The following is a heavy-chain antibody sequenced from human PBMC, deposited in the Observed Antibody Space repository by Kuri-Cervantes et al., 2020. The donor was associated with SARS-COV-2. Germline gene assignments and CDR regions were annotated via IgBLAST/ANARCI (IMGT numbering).Heavy chain of an antibody. J-gene: IGHJ6*02. Sequence: GESLKISCAASGFTFSSYGMHWVRQTPGEGLEWVAITSYDGSTKYYADSVKGRFTISRDNSKNTLYLQMNSLRAEDTAVYYCARDRGSGYGMDVWGQGTTVTVSS. CDR3: ARDRGSGYGMDV. V-gene: IGHV3-30*03. CDR1: GFTFSSYG. D-gene: IGHD6-19*01. CDR2: TSYDGSTK.